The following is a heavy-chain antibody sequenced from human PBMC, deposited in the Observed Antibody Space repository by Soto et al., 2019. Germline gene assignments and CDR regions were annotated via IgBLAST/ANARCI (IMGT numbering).Heavy chain of an antibody. Sequence: GESLKISCAASGFTFSSYAMSWVRQAPGKGLEWVSAISGSGGSTYYSDSVKGRFTISRDNSKNTLYLQMNSLRAEDTAVYYCAKDQQGGIVVVPAALSTDYWGQGTLVTVSS. CDR2: ISGSGGST. CDR3: AKDQQGGIVVVPAALSTDY. V-gene: IGHV3-23*01. CDR1: GFTFSSYA. J-gene: IGHJ4*02. D-gene: IGHD2-2*01.